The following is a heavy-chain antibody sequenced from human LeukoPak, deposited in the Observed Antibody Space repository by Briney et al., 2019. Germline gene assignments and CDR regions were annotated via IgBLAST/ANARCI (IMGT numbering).Heavy chain of an antibody. D-gene: IGHD3-10*01. J-gene: IGHJ5*02. CDR3: ARGGYYGSGNDFRFDP. CDR1: GGSISSGSYY. Sequence: SQTLSLTCTVSGGSISSGSYYWSWIRQPAGQGLEWIGYIYYSGSTNYNPSLKSRVTISVDTSKNQFSLKLTSVTAADTAVYFCARGGYYGSGNDFRFDPWGQGTLVTVSS. CDR2: IYYSGST. V-gene: IGHV4-61*10.